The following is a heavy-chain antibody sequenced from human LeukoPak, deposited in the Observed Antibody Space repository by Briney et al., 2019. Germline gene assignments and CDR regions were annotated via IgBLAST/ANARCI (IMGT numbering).Heavy chain of an antibody. V-gene: IGHV1-3*01. D-gene: IGHD3-16*01. Sequence: FQGRVTITRDTSASTAYMELSSLRSEDAAVYYCAREEGGNAFDIWGQGTMVTVSS. CDR3: AREEGGNAFDI. J-gene: IGHJ3*02.